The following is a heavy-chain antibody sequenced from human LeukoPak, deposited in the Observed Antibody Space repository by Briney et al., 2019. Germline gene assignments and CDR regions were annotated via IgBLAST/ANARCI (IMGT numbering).Heavy chain of an antibody. J-gene: IGHJ4*02. CDR2: IRYDGSNK. V-gene: IGHV3-30*02. Sequence: PGGSLRLSCAASGFTFSSYAMHWVRQAPGKGLEWVAFIRYDGSNKYYADSVKGRFTISRDNSKNTLYLQMNSLRAEDTAVYYCAKALSVVPAAGEGTPIYWGQGTLVTVSS. CDR1: GFTFSSYA. CDR3: AKALSVVPAAGEGTPIY. D-gene: IGHD2-2*01.